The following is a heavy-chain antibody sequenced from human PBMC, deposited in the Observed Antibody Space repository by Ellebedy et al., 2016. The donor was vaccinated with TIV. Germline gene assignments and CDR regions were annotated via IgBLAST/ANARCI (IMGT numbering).Heavy chain of an antibody. V-gene: IGHV3-23*01. D-gene: IGHD3-22*01. CDR3: AKPDYDSSGYQHDY. CDR2: ISGSGGST. J-gene: IGHJ4*02. Sequence: GESLKISXAASGFTFSSYAMSWVRQAPGKGLEWVSAISGSGGSTYYADSVKGRFTISRDNSKNTLYLQMNSLRAEDTAVYYCAKPDYDSSGYQHDYWGQGTLVTVSS. CDR1: GFTFSSYA.